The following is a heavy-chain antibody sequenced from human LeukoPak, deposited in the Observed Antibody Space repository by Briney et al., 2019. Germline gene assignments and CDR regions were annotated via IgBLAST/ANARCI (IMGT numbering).Heavy chain of an antibody. J-gene: IGHJ5*02. Sequence: GESLKISCKGPGYSFTSFWIGWVRQMPGKGLEWMGIIYPGDSETLYSPSFQGQVTISADKSINTAYLQWSSLKASDSAMYYCAKQRCIGDSCYRGEADWFDPWGQGTLVTVSS. CDR1: GYSFTSFW. D-gene: IGHD2-15*01. V-gene: IGHV5-51*01. CDR3: AKQRCIGDSCYRGEADWFDP. CDR2: IYPGDSET.